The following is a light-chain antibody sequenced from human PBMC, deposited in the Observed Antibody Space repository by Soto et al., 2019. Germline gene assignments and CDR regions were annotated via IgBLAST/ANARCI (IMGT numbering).Light chain of an antibody. J-gene: IGKJ2*01. CDR3: QHYGNSPLYT. Sequence: EIVLTQSPGTLSLSPGERATLSCRASQSVTSNFLAWYQQKPGQAPRLLVYGASSRATGIPDRFSGSGSGTDFTLTTSRLEPEAFAVYYCQHYGNSPLYTFGQGTKLE. V-gene: IGKV3-20*01. CDR2: GAS. CDR1: QSVTSNF.